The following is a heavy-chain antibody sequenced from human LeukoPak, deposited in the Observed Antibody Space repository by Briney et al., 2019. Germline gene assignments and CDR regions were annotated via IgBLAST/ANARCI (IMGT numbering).Heavy chain of an antibody. CDR3: ARVFDYYYMDV. CDR2: IYYSGST. J-gene: IGHJ6*03. CDR1: GGSIRSYY. V-gene: IGHV4-59*01. Sequence: SETLSLTCTVSGGSIRSYYWSWVRQPPGKGLEWIGYIYYSGSTNYNPSLKSRVTISVDTSKNQFSLKLSSVTAADTAVYYCARVFDYYYMDVWGKGTTVTVSS. D-gene: IGHD3-9*01.